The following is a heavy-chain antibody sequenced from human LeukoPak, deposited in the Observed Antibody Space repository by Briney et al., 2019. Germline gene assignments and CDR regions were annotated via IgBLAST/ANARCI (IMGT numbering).Heavy chain of an antibody. V-gene: IGHV3-23*01. CDR3: ATCNPTCQRGSFDD. J-gene: IGHJ4*02. D-gene: IGHD2/OR15-2a*01. CDR1: GFTFMNFA. CDR2: INTNGLVT. Sequence: GGSLRLSCAASGFTFMNFAMTWARQAPGKGLEWVSSINTNGLVTFYADSVKGRFTMSRDNSKNTLSLQMNSLRAEDTAVYFCATCNPTCQRGSFDDWGQGTLVTVST.